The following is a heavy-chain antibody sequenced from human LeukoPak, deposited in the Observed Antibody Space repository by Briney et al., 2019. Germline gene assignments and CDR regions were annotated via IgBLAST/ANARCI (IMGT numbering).Heavy chain of an antibody. CDR3: ARYAADGRTLEY. CDR1: GGSISGYY. V-gene: IGHV4-59*01. Sequence: SETLSLTCTVSGGSISGYYGSWIRQPPGKGLEWIGYIHDSGDTSYSPSLKSRVTFSLDTSKMQFSLKLNSVTAADTAVYYCARYAADGRTLEYWGQGTLVTVSS. CDR2: IHDSGDT. J-gene: IGHJ4*02. D-gene: IGHD6-13*01.